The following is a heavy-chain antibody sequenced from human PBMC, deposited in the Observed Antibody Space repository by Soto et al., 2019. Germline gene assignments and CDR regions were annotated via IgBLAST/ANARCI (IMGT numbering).Heavy chain of an antibody. CDR1: GFTFSSYW. Sequence: EVQLVESGGGLVQPGGSLRLSCAASGFTFSSYWMHWVRQAPGKGLVWVSRINSDGSSTNYADSVKGRFTISRDNAKTTLYLQMTSLRAEDTAVYYWARGGSLNWYFDLWGRGTLVTVSS. V-gene: IGHV3-74*01. J-gene: IGHJ2*01. D-gene: IGHD1-26*01. CDR3: ARGGSLNWYFDL. CDR2: INSDGSST.